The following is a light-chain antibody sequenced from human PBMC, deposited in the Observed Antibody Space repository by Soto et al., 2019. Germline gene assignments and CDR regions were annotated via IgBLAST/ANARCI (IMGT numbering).Light chain of an antibody. CDR2: DAS. Sequence: EIGLSQAPRTLSLSKSEGATLSCRASQSVSISYLAWYQQTPGQAPRLLIYDASNRATGIPARFSGSGSGTDFTLTTNSLEPEDFAVYYCQQRSTWPSITFGQGTRLEI. CDR1: QSVSISY. V-gene: IGKV3-11*01. J-gene: IGKJ5*01. CDR3: QQRSTWPSIT.